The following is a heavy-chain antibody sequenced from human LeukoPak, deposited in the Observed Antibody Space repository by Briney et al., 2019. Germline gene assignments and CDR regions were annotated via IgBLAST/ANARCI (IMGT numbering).Heavy chain of an antibody. J-gene: IGHJ4*02. CDR1: GFTFSSYD. D-gene: IGHD3-10*01. CDR2: ISSSDGTT. Sequence: GGSLRLSCAASGFTFSSYDMSWVRQAPGKGLEWVSAISSSDGTTYYADPVKGRFTISRYTSKNTLYLQMNSLRAEDTAVYYCAKDRGLLSWFGELLHFFDHWGQGTLVTVSS. V-gene: IGHV3-23*01. CDR3: AKDRGLLSWFGELLHFFDH.